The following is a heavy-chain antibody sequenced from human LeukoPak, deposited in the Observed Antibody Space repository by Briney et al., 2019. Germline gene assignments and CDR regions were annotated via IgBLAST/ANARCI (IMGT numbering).Heavy chain of an antibody. CDR1: GYTLINYY. CDR2: INPSGGST. Sequence: ASVTVSCQATGYTLINYYMHWVRQAPGQGIEWMGIINPSGGSTSYAQKFQGRVTMTRDTSTSTVYMELSSLRSEDTAVYYCARDESASILWWWGQGTLVTVSS. V-gene: IGHV1-46*01. D-gene: IGHD2-21*01. CDR3: ARDESASILWW. J-gene: IGHJ1*01.